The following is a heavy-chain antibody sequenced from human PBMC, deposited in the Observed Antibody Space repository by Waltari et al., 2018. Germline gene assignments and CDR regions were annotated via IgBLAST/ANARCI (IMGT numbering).Heavy chain of an antibody. CDR2: ISYSGSNR. V-gene: IGHV3-30*01. CDR3: ARDQIYCGTYQPDY. J-gene: IGHJ4*02. D-gene: IGHD2-21*01. Sequence: QVQLVESGGGVLQSGRSLRLSGATSGYRLSSSAMHWVIYAPGKGVEGVAVISYSGSNRNYADSVKGRFTISRDNYKNTLYLQMKRLRAEDAAVYYCARDQIYCGTYQPDYWGQGTLVSVSS. CDR1: GYRLSSSA.